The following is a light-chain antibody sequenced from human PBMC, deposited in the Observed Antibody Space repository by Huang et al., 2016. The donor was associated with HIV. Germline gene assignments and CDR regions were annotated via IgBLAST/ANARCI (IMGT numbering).Light chain of an antibody. CDR2: GAS. V-gene: IGKV3-15*01. Sequence: EMVMTQSPATLSVSPGETVTLSCRTSQSVATNLAWYQHKPGQAPLLLIYGASTRATDIPTRFSGSGSGTEFTLTITSLQSEDFAVYSCQHYKTFGRGTKLEIK. CDR3: QHYKT. CDR1: QSVATN. J-gene: IGKJ2*01.